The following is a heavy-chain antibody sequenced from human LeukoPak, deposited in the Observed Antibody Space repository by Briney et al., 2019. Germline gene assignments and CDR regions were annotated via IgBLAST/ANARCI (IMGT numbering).Heavy chain of an antibody. CDR2: INHSGST. D-gene: IGHD5-18*01. Sequence: SETLSLTCAVYGGSSSGYNWSWSRHPPRERVEWIGVINHSGSTNYNPSLKSRVTISVDTSKNQFSLKLSSVTAADTAVYYCARVAIQRTAMVHYCYYDYRDVWGKGATVTVSS. CDR1: GGSSSGYN. CDR3: ARVAIQRTAMVHYCYYDYRDV. V-gene: IGHV4-34*01. J-gene: IGHJ6*03.